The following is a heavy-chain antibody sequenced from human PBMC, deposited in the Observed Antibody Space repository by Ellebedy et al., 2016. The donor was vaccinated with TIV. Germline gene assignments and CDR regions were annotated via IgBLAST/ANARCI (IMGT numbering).Heavy chain of an antibody. V-gene: IGHV3-23*01. CDR2: ISGSGDNT. J-gene: IGHJ4*02. CDR1: GFTFATYA. D-gene: IGHD3-3*02. Sequence: GGSLRLXXAASGFTFATYAMSWVRQAPGKGLEWVSAISGSGDNTYYADSVKGRFTISRDNSKYTLYLQLNSLRAEDTAIYYCVAFTVNFDFWGQGTLVTVSS. CDR3: VAFTVNFDF.